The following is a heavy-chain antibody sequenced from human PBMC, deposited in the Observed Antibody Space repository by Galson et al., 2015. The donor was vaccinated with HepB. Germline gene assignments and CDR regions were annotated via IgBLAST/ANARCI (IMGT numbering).Heavy chain of an antibody. V-gene: IGHV3-48*03. D-gene: IGHD6-13*01. CDR1: GFTFSSYE. CDR2: ISSSGSTI. Sequence: SLRLSCAASGFTFSSYEMNWVRQAPGKGLEWVSYISSSGSTIYYADSVKGRFTISRDNAKNSLYLQMNSLRAEDTAVYYCARDRGGAAAGWFDPWGQGTLVTVSS. J-gene: IGHJ5*02. CDR3: ARDRGGAAAGWFDP.